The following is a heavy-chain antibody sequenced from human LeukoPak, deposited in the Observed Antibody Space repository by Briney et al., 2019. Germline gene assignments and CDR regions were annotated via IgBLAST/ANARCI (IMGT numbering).Heavy chain of an antibody. D-gene: IGHD2-2*01. V-gene: IGHV3-7*01. J-gene: IGHJ4*02. CDR1: GFTFSSYW. CDR3: ARDLYCSSTSCSIDY. Sequence: AGGSLRLSCAASGFTFSSYWMSWVRQAPGKGLEWVANIKQDGSEKYYVDSVKGRFTISRDNAKNSLYLQMNSLRAEDTAVYYCARDLYCSSTSCSIDYWGQGTLVTVSS. CDR2: IKQDGSEK.